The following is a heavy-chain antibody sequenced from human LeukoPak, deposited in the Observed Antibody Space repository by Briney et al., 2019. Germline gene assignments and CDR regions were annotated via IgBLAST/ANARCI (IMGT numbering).Heavy chain of an antibody. D-gene: IGHD3-22*01. CDR1: GFTFSSYG. V-gene: IGHV3-30*03. J-gene: IGHJ4*02. CDR2: ISYDGSNK. Sequence: QPGRSLRLSCAASGFTFSSYGMHWVRQAPGKGLEWVAVISYDGSNKYYADSVKGRFTISRDNSKNTLYLQMNSLRAEDTAVYYCARNYYDSSAYYYFDYWGQGTLVTVSS. CDR3: ARNYYDSSAYYYFDY.